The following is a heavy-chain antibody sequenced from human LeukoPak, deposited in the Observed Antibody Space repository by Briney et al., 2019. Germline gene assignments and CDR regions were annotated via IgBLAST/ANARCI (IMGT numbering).Heavy chain of an antibody. J-gene: IGHJ4*02. CDR1: GGSFSGYY. Sequence: SETLSLTCAVYGGSFSGYYWSWIRQPPGKGLEWIGEINHSGSTSYNPSLKSRVTISVDTSKNQFSLKLSSVTAADTAVYYCARWRVIAAAGIDYWGQGTLVTVSS. CDR3: ARWRVIAAAGIDY. D-gene: IGHD6-13*01. V-gene: IGHV4-34*01. CDR2: INHSGST.